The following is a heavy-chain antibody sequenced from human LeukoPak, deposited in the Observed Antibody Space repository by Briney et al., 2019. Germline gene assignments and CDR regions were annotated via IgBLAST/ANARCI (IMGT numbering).Heavy chain of an antibody. D-gene: IGHD6-13*01. Sequence: GGSLRLSCAASGFTVSSNYMSWVRQAPGKGLEWVSVIYSGGSTYYADSVEGRFTISRDNSKNTLYLQMNSLRAEDTAVYYCARDRGSSSLNYYYYYGMDVWGQGTTVTVSS. V-gene: IGHV3-66*01. CDR2: IYSGGST. CDR1: GFTVSSNY. J-gene: IGHJ6*02. CDR3: ARDRGSSSLNYYYYYGMDV.